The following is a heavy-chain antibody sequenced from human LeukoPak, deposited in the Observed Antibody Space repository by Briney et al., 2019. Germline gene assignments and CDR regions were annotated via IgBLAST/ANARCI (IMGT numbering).Heavy chain of an antibody. J-gene: IGHJ5*02. V-gene: IGHV4-31*03. Sequence: PSETLSLTCTVSGGSITSDIFYWNWIRQHPGKGLEWIGSIHNRRGTSYNPSLESRLTVSVDKSENQFFLKMSYVTAADTAMYYCGKVGGNSNSWGQGTLVTVSS. CDR3: GKVGGNSNS. D-gene: IGHD4-23*01. CDR1: GGSITSDIFY. CDR2: IHNRRGT.